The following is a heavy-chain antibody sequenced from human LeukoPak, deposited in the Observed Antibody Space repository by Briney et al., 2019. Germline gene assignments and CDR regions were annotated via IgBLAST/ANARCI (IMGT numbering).Heavy chain of an antibody. Sequence: GGSLRLSCAASGFTFNKYAMTWVRQAPGKGLVWVAVISASDDNTDYADSVKGRFTISRDNSKNTLSLQMNSLRVEDTAVYYCAKVVGTGTTPTDYWGQGTLVTVSS. CDR3: AKVVGTGTTPTDY. CDR1: GFTFNKYA. J-gene: IGHJ4*02. D-gene: IGHD1-1*01. CDR2: ISASDDNT. V-gene: IGHV3-23*01.